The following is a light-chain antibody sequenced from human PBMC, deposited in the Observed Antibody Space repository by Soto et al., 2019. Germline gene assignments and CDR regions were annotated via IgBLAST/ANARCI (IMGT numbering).Light chain of an antibody. J-gene: IGKJ1*01. CDR2: AAS. V-gene: IGKV1-39*01. CDR1: QSISSY. CDR3: QQSYSTPWT. Sequence: DIQMTQSPSSLSASVGDRVTITCRASQSISSYLNWYQQKPGKAPKLLIYAASSLQSVVPSRFSGSGCVTDFTLTISSLQPEDFATYYCQQSYSTPWTFGQGTKVEIK.